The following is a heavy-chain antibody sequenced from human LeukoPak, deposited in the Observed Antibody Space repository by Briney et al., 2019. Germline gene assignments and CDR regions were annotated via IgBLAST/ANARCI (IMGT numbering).Heavy chain of an antibody. D-gene: IGHD3-10*01. CDR3: ARERGYGMDV. Sequence: ASVKVPFKGSGYTFTGYYMHWVGQAPGQGVEWIGWINPNSGGTNYAQKFQGRVTMTRDTSISTAYMELSRLRSDDTAVYYCARERGYGMDVWGQGTTVTVSS. V-gene: IGHV1-2*02. J-gene: IGHJ6*02. CDR1: GYTFTGYY. CDR2: INPNSGGT.